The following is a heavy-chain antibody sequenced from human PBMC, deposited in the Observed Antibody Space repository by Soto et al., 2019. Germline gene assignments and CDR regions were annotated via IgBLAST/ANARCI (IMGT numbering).Heavy chain of an antibody. CDR3: ARDGCYYYYMDV. Sequence: EVQLVESGGGLVQPGGSLRLSCAASGFTVSSNYMNWVRQAPGKGLEWVSVIYSGGTTYYADSVKGRFTIARDTAKNTLYHQLNSRRAEDTAVYYCARDGCYYYYMDVWGKGTTVTVSS. J-gene: IGHJ6*03. CDR2: IYSGGTT. V-gene: IGHV3-66*01. CDR1: GFTVSSNY.